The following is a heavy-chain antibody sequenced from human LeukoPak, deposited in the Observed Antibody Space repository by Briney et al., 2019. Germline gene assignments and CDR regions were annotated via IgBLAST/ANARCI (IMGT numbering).Heavy chain of an antibody. V-gene: IGHV3-30-3*01. CDR3: AKDNYGLDY. D-gene: IGHD3-10*01. CDR2: ISYDGSNK. CDR1: GFTFSSYA. Sequence: GGSLRLSCAAFGFTFSSYAMHWVRQAPGKGLEWVAVISYDGSNKYYADSVKGRFTISRDNSKNTLYLQMNSLRAEDTAVYFCAKDNYGLDYWGQGTLVTVSS. J-gene: IGHJ4*02.